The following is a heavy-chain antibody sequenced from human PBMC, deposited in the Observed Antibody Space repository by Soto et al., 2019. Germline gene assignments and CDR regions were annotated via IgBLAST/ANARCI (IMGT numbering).Heavy chain of an antibody. CDR2: TYYRSKWYN. CDR1: GDSVSSNSAA. J-gene: IGHJ4*02. Sequence: PSQTLSLTCAISGDSVSSNSAAWNWIRQSPSRGLEWLGRTYYRSKWYNDYAVSVKSRITINPDTSKNQFSLQLNSVTPEDTAVYYCARDHHFWSGSPESNFDYWGQGTLVTVSS. D-gene: IGHD3-3*02. CDR3: ARDHHFWSGSPESNFDY. V-gene: IGHV6-1*01.